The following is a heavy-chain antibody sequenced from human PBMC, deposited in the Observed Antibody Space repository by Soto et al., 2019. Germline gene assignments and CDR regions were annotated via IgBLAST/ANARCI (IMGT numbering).Heavy chain of an antibody. D-gene: IGHD2-21*02. J-gene: IGHJ6*02. Sequence: ASVKVSCKASGYTFTSYGISWVRQAPGQGLEWMGWISAYNGNTNYAQKFQGRVTITADESTSTAYMELSSLRSEDTAVYYCARYIVVVTASNYYYYGMDVWGQGTTVTVSS. CDR3: ARYIVVVTASNYYYYGMDV. CDR2: ISAYNGNT. CDR1: GYTFTSYG. V-gene: IGHV1-18*01.